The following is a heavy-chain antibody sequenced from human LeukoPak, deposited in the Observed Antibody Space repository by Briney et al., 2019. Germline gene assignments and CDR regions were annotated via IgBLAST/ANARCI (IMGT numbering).Heavy chain of an antibody. CDR2: INPNSGGT. J-gene: IGHJ2*01. CDR3: ARERMGPGGYFDI. D-gene: IGHD3-16*01. Sequence: SSGNVSCKASGYTFTSYGTSWVRQAPGQGLEWMGGINPNSGGTNYEKKFKGRSTMTRDTYISTAYMELSRLRSEDPAVYYCARERMGPGGYFDIWGSDPLVTAS. CDR1: GYTFTSYG. V-gene: IGHV1-2*02.